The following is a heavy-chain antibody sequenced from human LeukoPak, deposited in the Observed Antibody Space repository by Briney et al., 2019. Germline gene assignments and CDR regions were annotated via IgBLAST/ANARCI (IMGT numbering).Heavy chain of an antibody. CDR2: IKSKTDGGTT. J-gene: IGHJ4*02. Sequence: VXXAPGKGXXXVGRIKSKTDGGTTDYAATVKGRFIISRDDSKDTLFLQMNSLKTEDTAVYYCTTYPMVYAMNYWGQGTLVTVSS. CDR3: TTYPMVYAMNY. D-gene: IGHD2-8*01. V-gene: IGHV3-15*01.